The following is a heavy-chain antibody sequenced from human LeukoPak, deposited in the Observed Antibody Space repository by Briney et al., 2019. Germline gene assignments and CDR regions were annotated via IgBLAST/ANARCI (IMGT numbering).Heavy chain of an antibody. V-gene: IGHV1-2*02. CDR1: GYTFTGYY. J-gene: IGHJ4*02. CDR3: ARQYSSSWPLYF. CDR2: INPNSGGT. Sequence: GASVKVSCKASGYTFTGYYMHWVRQAPGQGLEWMGWINPNSGGTNYAQKFQGRATMTRDTSISTAYMELRSLRSDDTAVYYCARQYSSSWPLYFWGQGTLVTVSS. D-gene: IGHD6-13*01.